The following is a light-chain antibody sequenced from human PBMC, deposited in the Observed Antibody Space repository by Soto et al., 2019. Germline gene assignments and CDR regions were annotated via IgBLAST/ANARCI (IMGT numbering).Light chain of an antibody. CDR3: QQYKDGAWT. CDR1: QRIDRY. J-gene: IGKJ1*01. Sequence: DIQLTQSPSTLSASVGDRVTITCRASQRIDRYLAWYQQKPGKAPNLLVYDASTLEGGVPSRFSGSGSATEFILTISSLQPDDFATYYCQQYKDGAWTFGQGTKVDSK. V-gene: IGKV1-5*01. CDR2: DAS.